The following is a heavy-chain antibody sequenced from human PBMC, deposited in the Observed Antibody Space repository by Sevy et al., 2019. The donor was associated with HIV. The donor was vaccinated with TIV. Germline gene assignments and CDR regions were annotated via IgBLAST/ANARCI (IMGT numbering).Heavy chain of an antibody. J-gene: IGHJ4*02. CDR3: ARRRYSSGWENFDY. D-gene: IGHD6-19*01. CDR1: GFSFSSYA. V-gene: IGHV3-30-3*01. Sequence: GGSLRLSCAASGFSFSSYAMHWVCQAPGKGLEWVAVISYDGSNKYYADSVKGRFTISRDNSKNTLYLQMNSLRAEDTAVYYCARRRYSSGWENFDYWGQGTLVTVSS. CDR2: ISYDGSNK.